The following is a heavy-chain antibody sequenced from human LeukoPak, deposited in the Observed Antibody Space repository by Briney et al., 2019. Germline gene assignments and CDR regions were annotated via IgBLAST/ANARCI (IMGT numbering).Heavy chain of an antibody. CDR2: FIPIYGSA. V-gene: IGHV1-69*01. J-gene: IGHJ3*01. CDR3: AGFFYDESPEAFDL. Sequence: ASVKVSCKASGGTFTSHAITWVRQAPGQGLEWMAGFIPIYGSASYAQKFQGRVTVTSEESTRAVYMALSSLTSEDTAVYYCAGFFYDESPEAFDLWGQGTMVTVSS. D-gene: IGHD2/OR15-2a*01. CDR1: GGTFTSHA.